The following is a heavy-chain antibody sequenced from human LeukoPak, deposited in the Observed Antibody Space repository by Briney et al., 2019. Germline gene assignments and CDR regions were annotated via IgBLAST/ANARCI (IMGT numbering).Heavy chain of an antibody. CDR2: IYYSGST. CDR1: GGSISSGGYY. CDR3: ARHGFGGFWSGYPPNWFDP. V-gene: IGHV4-31*03. Sequence: PSETLSLTCTVSGGSISSGGYYWSWIRQHPGKGLEWIGYIYYSGSTYYNPSLKSRVTISVDTSKNQFSLKLSSVTAADTAVYYCARHGFGGFWSGYPPNWFDPWGQGTLVTVSS. J-gene: IGHJ5*02. D-gene: IGHD3-3*01.